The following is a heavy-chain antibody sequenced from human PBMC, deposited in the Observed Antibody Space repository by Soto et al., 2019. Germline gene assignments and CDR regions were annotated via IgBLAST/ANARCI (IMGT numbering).Heavy chain of an antibody. Sequence: SDTLSLTCAVYCGSFSGYYWSWIRQPPWKGLEWIGEINHSRSTNYHPPIKSRVTISVDTSKNQFSLKLSSVTAADTAVYYCARGQGKQQLVRYRYYYYGMDVWGQGTTVT. CDR1: CGSFSGYY. D-gene: IGHD6-13*01. V-gene: IGHV4-34*01. CDR3: ARGQGKQQLVRYRYYYYGMDV. J-gene: IGHJ6*02. CDR2: INHSRST.